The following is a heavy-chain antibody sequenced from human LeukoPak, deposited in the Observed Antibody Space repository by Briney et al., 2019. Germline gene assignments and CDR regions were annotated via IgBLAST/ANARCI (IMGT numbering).Heavy chain of an antibody. V-gene: IGHV1-2*02. CDR1: GYTFTGYY. CDR3: ARSDRRIQLWPFDY. CDR2: INPTGGGT. D-gene: IGHD5-18*01. Sequence: GASVKVSCKASGYTFTGYYIHWVRQAPGQGLEWMGWINPTGGGTNYAQKFQGRVTMTRDTSISTAYMELSRLRSDDTAVYYCARSDRRIQLWPFDYWGQGTLVTVSS. J-gene: IGHJ4*02.